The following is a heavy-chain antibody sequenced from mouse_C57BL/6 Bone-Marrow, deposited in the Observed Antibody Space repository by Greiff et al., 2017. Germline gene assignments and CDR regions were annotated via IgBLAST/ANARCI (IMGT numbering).Heavy chain of an antibody. D-gene: IGHD2-1*01. CDR3: AREAYGKLRFSYYAMDY. CDR2: IYPRSGNT. CDR1: GYTFTSYG. J-gene: IGHJ4*01. Sequence: VQRVESGAELARPGASVKLSCKASGYTFTSYGISWVKQRTGQGLEWIGEIYPRSGNTYYNEKFKGKATLTADKSSSTAYMELRSLTSEDSAVYFCAREAYGKLRFSYYAMDYWGQGTSVTVSS. V-gene: IGHV1-81*01.